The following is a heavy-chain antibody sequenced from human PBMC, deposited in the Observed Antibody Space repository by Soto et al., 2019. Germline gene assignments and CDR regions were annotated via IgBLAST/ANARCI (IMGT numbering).Heavy chain of an antibody. CDR2: ISGSGGST. Sequence: GGPLRLSCAASGFTFSSFAMSWVRQAPGKGLEWVSAISGSGGSTYYADSVKGRSTISRDNSKNTLYLQMNSLRAEDTAVYYCASLPLGYCSSTSCYDAFDIWGQGTMVTVSS. D-gene: IGHD2-2*01. J-gene: IGHJ3*02. CDR3: ASLPLGYCSSTSCYDAFDI. CDR1: GFTFSSFA. V-gene: IGHV3-23*01.